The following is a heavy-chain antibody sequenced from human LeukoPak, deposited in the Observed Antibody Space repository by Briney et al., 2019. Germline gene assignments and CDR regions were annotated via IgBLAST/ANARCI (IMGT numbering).Heavy chain of an antibody. V-gene: IGHV3-21*01. CDR1: GVTFSSHN. CDR2: ISTEGNYI. D-gene: IGHD1-1*01. J-gene: IGHJ3*02. CDR3: ARKKKTGGRVGTFDI. Sequence: PRGSLRVSCAASGVTFSSHNMSSGCQGLLKGLEWGSSISTEGNYIYYADSVQGRFPIYRDKAKNQLYLQMNSLTAEDTAVYYSARKKKTGGRVGTFDIRGEGTMVTVSS.